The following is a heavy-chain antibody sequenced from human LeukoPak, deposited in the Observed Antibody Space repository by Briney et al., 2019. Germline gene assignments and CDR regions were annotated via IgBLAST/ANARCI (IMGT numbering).Heavy chain of an antibody. Sequence: GSLRLSCAASGFTFSSYSMNWVRQAPGKGLEYIGYIYYSGSTYYNPSLRSRVTISEDTSKNQFSLELTSVTAADTAVYFCASSRDSSLDYWGQGTLVTVSS. CDR3: ASSRDSSLDY. CDR2: IYYSGST. CDR1: GFTFSSYS. D-gene: IGHD2-21*02. J-gene: IGHJ4*02. V-gene: IGHV4-59*06.